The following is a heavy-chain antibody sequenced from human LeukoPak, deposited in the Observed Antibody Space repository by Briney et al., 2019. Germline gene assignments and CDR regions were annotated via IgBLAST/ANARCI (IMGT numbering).Heavy chain of an antibody. CDR3: ARGTYGDYGLRAFDI. CDR2: FDPEDGET. J-gene: IGHJ3*02. V-gene: IGHV1-24*01. D-gene: IGHD4-17*01. CDR1: GYTLTELS. Sequence: ASVKVSCKVSGYTLTELSMHWVRQAPGKGLEWMGGFDPEDGETIYAQKFQGRVTMTTDTSTSTAYMELRSLRSDDTAVYYCARGTYGDYGLRAFDIWGQGTMVTVSS.